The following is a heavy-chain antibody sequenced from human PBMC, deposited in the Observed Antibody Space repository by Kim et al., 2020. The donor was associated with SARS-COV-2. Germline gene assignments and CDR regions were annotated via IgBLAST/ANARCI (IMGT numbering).Heavy chain of an antibody. D-gene: IGHD3-10*01. CDR3: AKDPEGSGSYYGYFDY. V-gene: IGHV3-30*02. J-gene: IGHJ4*02. Sequence: SVKGRFTISRDNSKNTLYLQMNSLRAEDTAVYYCAKDPEGSGSYYGYFDYWGQGTLVTVSS.